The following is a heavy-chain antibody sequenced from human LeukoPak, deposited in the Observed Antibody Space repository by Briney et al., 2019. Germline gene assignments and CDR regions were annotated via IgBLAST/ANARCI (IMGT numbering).Heavy chain of an antibody. CDR1: GYTFTSYD. Sequence: ASVTLSCTASGYTFTSYDINWVRQAPGQGLEWMGWMNPNSGNRGYAHKFQGRVRMTRTTSISTAYMELSSLRSEDTAVYYCARAPKRVWGSYRPFDYWGQGTLVTVSS. CDR3: ARAPKRVWGSYRPFDY. CDR2: MNPNSGNR. V-gene: IGHV1-8*01. J-gene: IGHJ4*02. D-gene: IGHD3-16*02.